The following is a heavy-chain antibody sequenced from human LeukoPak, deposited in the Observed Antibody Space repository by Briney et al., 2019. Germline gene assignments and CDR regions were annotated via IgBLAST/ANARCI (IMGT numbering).Heavy chain of an antibody. V-gene: IGHV4-61*01. CDR1: GGSVSSGSYY. CDR2: IYYSGST. D-gene: IGHD1-26*01. J-gene: IGHJ5*02. CDR3: ARVGSGSFNWFDP. Sequence: PSETLSLTCTVSGGSVSSGSYYWSWIRQPPGKGLEWIGYIYYSGSTNYNPSLKSRVTISVDTSKNQFSLKLSSVTAADTAVYYCARVGSGSFNWFDPWGQGTLVTVSS.